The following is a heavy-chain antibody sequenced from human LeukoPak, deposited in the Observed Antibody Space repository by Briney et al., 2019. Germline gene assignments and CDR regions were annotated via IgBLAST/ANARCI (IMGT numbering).Heavy chain of an antibody. Sequence: KPSETLSLTCTVSGGSISNSFRSWIRQPPGKGLEWIAYIYYTGNTKYNPSLKSRVTISVDTSKNQFSLRLSSVTAADTAVYYCARDSGSSPTFDYWGQGTLVTVSS. CDR2: IYYTGNT. V-gene: IGHV4-59*01. CDR3: ARDSGSSPTFDY. D-gene: IGHD1-26*01. J-gene: IGHJ4*02. CDR1: GGSISNSF.